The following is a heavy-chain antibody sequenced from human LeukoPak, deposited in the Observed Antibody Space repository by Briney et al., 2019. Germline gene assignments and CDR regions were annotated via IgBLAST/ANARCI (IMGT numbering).Heavy chain of an antibody. Sequence: SETLSLTCTVSGGSISSSYWSWIRQPAGKGLEWIGRIYSSEDTNYNPSLKSRVTMSVDTSKNQLSLKLSSVTAADTAVYYCARTRYCTSTSCYWFDPWGQGTLVTVSS. CDR1: GGSISSSY. J-gene: IGHJ5*02. CDR3: ARTRYCTSTSCYWFDP. V-gene: IGHV4-4*07. CDR2: IYSSEDT. D-gene: IGHD2-2*01.